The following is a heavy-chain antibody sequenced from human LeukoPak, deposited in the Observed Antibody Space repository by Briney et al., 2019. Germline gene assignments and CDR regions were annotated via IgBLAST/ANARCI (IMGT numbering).Heavy chain of an antibody. Sequence: PGGSLRLSCAASGFTFSDYYMSWIRQAPGKGLEWVSYISSSSSYTNYADSVKGRFTISRDNAKNSLYLQMNSLRAEDTAVYYCARDQTRSSRYYFDYWAREPWSPSPQ. V-gene: IGHV3-11*06. CDR2: ISSSSSYT. CDR1: GFTFSDYY. J-gene: IGHJ4*02. D-gene: IGHD2-2*01. CDR3: ARDQTRSSRYYFDY.